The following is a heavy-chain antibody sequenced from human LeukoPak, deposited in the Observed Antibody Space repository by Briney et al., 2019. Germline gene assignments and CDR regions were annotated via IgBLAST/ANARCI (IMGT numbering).Heavy chain of an antibody. Sequence: WASVKVSCKASGYTFTGYYMHWVRQAPGQGLEWMGWINPNSGDTNYAQKFQGRVTMTRDTSISTAYTELSRLRSDDTAVYFCVRQYTRYVEGHYQYYMDVWGKGTTVTVSS. CDR3: VRQYTRYVEGHYQYYMDV. CDR2: INPNSGDT. CDR1: GYTFTGYY. J-gene: IGHJ6*03. V-gene: IGHV1-2*02. D-gene: IGHD1-1*01.